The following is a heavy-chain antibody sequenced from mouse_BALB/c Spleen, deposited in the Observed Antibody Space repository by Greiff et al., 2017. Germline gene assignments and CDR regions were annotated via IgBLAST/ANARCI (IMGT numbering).Heavy chain of an antibody. Sequence: LVKTGASVKISCKASGYSFTGYYMHWVKQSHGKSLEWIGYISCYNGATSYNQKFKGKATFTVDTSSSTACMQFNSLTSEDSAVYYCARYGNYGYYYAMDYWGQGTSVTVSS. D-gene: IGHD2-1*01. CDR3: ARYGNYGYYYAMDY. CDR2: ISCYNGAT. V-gene: IGHV1S34*01. CDR1: GYSFTGYY. J-gene: IGHJ4*01.